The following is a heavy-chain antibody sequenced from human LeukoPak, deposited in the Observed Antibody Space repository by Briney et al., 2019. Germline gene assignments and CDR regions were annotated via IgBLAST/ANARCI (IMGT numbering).Heavy chain of an antibody. CDR1: GGTFSSYT. CDR2: VIPILDIV. CDR3: ARGPKLYGMDV. V-gene: IGHV1-69*02. J-gene: IGHJ6*02. Sequence: GASVKVSCKASGGTFSSYTFNWVRQAPGQGLEWMGRVIPILDIVDYAQKFQGRVTITADKSTSTAYMELSSLRSEDTAVYYCARGPKLYGMDVWGQGTTVTVSS.